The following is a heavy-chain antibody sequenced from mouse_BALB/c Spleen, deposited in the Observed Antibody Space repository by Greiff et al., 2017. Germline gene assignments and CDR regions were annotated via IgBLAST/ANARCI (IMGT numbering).Heavy chain of an antibody. CDR2: ISNLAYSI. D-gene: IGHD2-14*01. CDR3: ARAYYRSYYFDY. Sequence: EVKVVESGGGLVQPGGSRKLSCAASGFTFSDYGMAWVRQAPGKGPEWVAFISNLAYSIYYADTVTGRFTISRENAKNTLYLEMSSLRSEDTAMYYCARAYYRSYYFDYWGQGTTLTVSS. CDR1: GFTFSDYG. V-gene: IGHV5-15*02. J-gene: IGHJ2*01.